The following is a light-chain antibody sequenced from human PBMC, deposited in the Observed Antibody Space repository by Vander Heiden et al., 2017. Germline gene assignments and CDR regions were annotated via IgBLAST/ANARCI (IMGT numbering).Light chain of an antibody. J-gene: IGLJ3*02. CDR2: GDT. V-gene: IGLV3-21*02. Sequence: YVLTQPPSVSVAPGQTATLPCEGFKIGTRNVQWYQQRPGQSPVLVVYGDTDRPSGIPDRFSGSNSGNTATLTINRAEAGDEADYYCQVWDRGSDHVVFGGGTKLTVL. CDR3: QVWDRGSDHVV. CDR1: KIGTRN.